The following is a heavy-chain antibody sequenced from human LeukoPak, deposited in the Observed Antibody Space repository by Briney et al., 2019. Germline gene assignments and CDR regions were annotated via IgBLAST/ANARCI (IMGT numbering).Heavy chain of an antibody. CDR2: IKLDGSEK. CDR1: GFSFSSYE. CDR3: AAYGIAVSALDY. Sequence: PGGSLRLSCAASGFSFSSYEMTWVRQAPGKGLEWVANIKLDGSEKYYVDSVKDRFTISRDNAKNSLYLQMNSLRAEDTAVYYCAAYGIAVSALDYWGQGTLVTVSS. D-gene: IGHD6-19*01. V-gene: IGHV3-7*05. J-gene: IGHJ4*02.